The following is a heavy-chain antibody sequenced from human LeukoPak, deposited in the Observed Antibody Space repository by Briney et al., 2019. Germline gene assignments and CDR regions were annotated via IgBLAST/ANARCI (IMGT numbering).Heavy chain of an antibody. Sequence: SETLSLTCAVYGGSFSGYYWSWIRQPPGKGLEWIGEINHSGSTNYNPSLKSRVTISVDTSKNQFSLKLSSVTAADTAVYYCARDGDYTGMDVWGQGTTVTVSS. D-gene: IGHD3-16*01. CDR2: INHSGST. CDR3: ARDGDYTGMDV. CDR1: GGSFSGYY. V-gene: IGHV4-34*01. J-gene: IGHJ6*02.